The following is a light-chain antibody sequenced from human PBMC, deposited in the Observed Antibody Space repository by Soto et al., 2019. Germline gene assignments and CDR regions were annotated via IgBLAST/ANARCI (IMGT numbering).Light chain of an antibody. CDR3: CSNAVSSTDV. J-gene: IGLJ1*01. V-gene: IGLV2-23*01. CDR1: SSDVGSHNL. CDR2: EAS. Sequence: QSALTQPASVSGSPGQSITISCTGTSSDVGSHNLVSWYQQYPGKAPKLIIFEASKRPSGVSNRFSGSKSGSTASLTISGLQAEDEADYYCCSNAVSSTDVFGTGTKVTVL.